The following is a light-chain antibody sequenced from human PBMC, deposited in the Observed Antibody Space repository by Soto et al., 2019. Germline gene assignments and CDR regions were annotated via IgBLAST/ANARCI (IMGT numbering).Light chain of an antibody. V-gene: IGKV1-39*01. CDR1: QAINTY. J-gene: IGKJ5*01. CDR2: GTS. CDR3: QQSYSTRLLP. Sequence: DIQMTQSPSFLSASVGDRVTISCRASQAINTYLNWYQQKPGKAPKLLIYGTSDLQNGVPSRFSGGGSGTALALTISSLQPEDFATYNCQQSYSTRLLPFGQGTRLEV.